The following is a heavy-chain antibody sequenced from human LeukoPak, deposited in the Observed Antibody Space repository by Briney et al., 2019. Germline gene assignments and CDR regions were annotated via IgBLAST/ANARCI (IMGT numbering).Heavy chain of an antibody. CDR2: ISSSGSTI. CDR3: ARDGTYFWSAIITGDY. CDR1: GFTFSDYY. Sequence: GGSLRLSCAASGFTFSDYYMSWIRQAPGKGLEWVSYISSSGSTIYYADSVKGRFTVSRDNAKNSLYLQMNSLRAEDTAAYYCARDGTYFWSAIITGDYWGQGTLVTVSS. V-gene: IGHV3-11*04. J-gene: IGHJ4*02. D-gene: IGHD3-3*01.